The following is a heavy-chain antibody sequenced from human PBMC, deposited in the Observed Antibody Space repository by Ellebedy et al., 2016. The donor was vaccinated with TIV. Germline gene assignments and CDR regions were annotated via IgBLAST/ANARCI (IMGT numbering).Heavy chain of an antibody. CDR3: ARVKLLWFGELLWPLYYFDY. J-gene: IGHJ4*02. D-gene: IGHD3-10*01. Sequence: PSETLSLTCTVSGGSISSSSYYWGWIRQPPGKGLEWIGSIYYSGSTYYNPSLKSRVTISVDTSTNQFSLKLSSVTAADTAVYYCARVKLLWFGELLWPLYYFDYWGQGTLVTVSS. CDR2: IYYSGST. CDR1: GGSISSSSYY. V-gene: IGHV4-39*01.